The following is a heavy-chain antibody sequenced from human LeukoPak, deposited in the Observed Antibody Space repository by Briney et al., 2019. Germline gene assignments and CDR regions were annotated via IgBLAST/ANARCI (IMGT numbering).Heavy chain of an antibody. Sequence: GGSLRLSCAASGFTFSSYAMSWVRRAPGKGLEWVSVIYSGGSTYYADSVKGRFTISRDNSKNTLYLQMNSLRAEDTAVYYCATSKGPRSGWYYFDYWGQGTLVTVSS. CDR2: IYSGGST. V-gene: IGHV3-53*01. CDR1: GFTFSSYA. J-gene: IGHJ4*02. D-gene: IGHD6-19*01. CDR3: ATSKGPRSGWYYFDY.